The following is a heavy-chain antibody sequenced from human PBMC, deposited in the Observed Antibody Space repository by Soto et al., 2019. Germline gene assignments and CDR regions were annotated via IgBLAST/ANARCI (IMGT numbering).Heavy chain of an antibody. CDR1: GFTFTSSA. CDR3: AADLASGGVIVQDY. J-gene: IGHJ4*02. Sequence: GASVKVSCKASGFTFTSSAVQWVRQARGQRLEWIGWIVVGSGNTNYAQKFQERVTITRDMSTSTAYMELSSLRSEDTAVYYCAADLASGGVIVQDYWGQGTLVTVSS. V-gene: IGHV1-58*01. CDR2: IVVGSGNT. D-gene: IGHD3-16*02.